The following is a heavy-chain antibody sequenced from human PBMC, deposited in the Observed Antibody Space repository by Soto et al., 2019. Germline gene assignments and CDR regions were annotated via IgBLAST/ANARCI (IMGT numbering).Heavy chain of an antibody. V-gene: IGHV4-31*03. J-gene: IGHJ4*02. Sequence: SETLSLTCTVSGGSISSGGYYWSWIRQHPGKGLEWIGYIYYSGSTYYNPSLKSRVTISVDTSKNQFSLKLSSVTAADTAVYYCARDDGGAADYFDYWGQGTLVTVSS. CDR3: ARDDGGAADYFDY. CDR1: GGSISSGGYY. CDR2: IYYSGST. D-gene: IGHD3-16*01.